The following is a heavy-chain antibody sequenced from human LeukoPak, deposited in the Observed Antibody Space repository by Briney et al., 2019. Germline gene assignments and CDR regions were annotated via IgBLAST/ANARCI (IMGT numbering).Heavy chain of an antibody. D-gene: IGHD6-6*01. V-gene: IGHV3-33*01. J-gene: IGHJ6*02. Sequence: GGSLRLSCAASGFTFSSYGMHWVRQAPGKGLEWVAVIWYDGSNKYYADSVKGRFTISRDNSKNTLYLQMNSLRAEDTAVYYCARDHAHFLEYSSSRMGMDVWGQGTTVTVSS. CDR3: ARDHAHFLEYSSSRMGMDV. CDR2: IWYDGSNK. CDR1: GFTFSSYG.